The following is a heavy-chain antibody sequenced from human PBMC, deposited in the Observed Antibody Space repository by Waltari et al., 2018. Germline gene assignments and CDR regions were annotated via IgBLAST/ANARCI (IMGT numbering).Heavy chain of an antibody. J-gene: IGHJ4*02. D-gene: IGHD1-26*01. CDR2: IYYSGST. CDR1: GGSISSYY. V-gene: IGHV4-59*01. CDR3: ARVRSGSYFRPEYYFDY. Sequence: QVQLQESGPGLVKPSETLSLTCTVSGGSISSYYWSWIRQPPGKGLEWIGYIYYSGSTNYNPSLKSRVTISVDTSKNQFSLKLSSVTAVDTAVYYCARVRSGSYFRPEYYFDYWGQGTLVTVSS.